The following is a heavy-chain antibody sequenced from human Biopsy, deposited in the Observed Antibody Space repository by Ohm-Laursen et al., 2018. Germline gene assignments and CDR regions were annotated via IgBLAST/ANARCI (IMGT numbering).Heavy chain of an antibody. J-gene: IGHJ5*02. Sequence: SVKVSCKASGGTFSSSAITWVRQAPGQGLEWMGGIIGIFRTAHYAQKFQGRVTITADEFMSTAYMELSSLRSEDTAVYYCARGGGYNWNNGWFDPWGQGTLVTVSS. V-gene: IGHV1-69*13. D-gene: IGHD1/OR15-1a*01. CDR1: GGTFSSSA. CDR2: IIGIFRTA. CDR3: ARGGGYNWNNGWFDP.